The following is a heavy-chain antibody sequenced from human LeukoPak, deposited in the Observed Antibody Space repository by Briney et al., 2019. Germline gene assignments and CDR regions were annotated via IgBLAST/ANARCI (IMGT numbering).Heavy chain of an antibody. CDR1: GFTFSSYE. CDR2: ISSSGSTI. V-gene: IGHV3-48*03. D-gene: IGHD3-22*01. Sequence: PGGSLRLSCAASGFTFSSYEMNWVRQAPGKGLEWVSYISSSGSTIYYADSVKGRFTISRDNAKNSLYLQMNSLRAEDTAVYYCARDYYDSSGYYAPGYFQHWGQGTLVTVSS. J-gene: IGHJ1*01. CDR3: ARDYYDSSGYYAPGYFQH.